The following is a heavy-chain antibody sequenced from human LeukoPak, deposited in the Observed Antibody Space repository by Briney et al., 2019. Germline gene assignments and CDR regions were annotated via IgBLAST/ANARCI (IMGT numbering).Heavy chain of an antibody. CDR1: EFSVGSNY. Sequence: GGSLRLSCAASEFSVGSNYMTWVRQAPGKGLEWVSAISGSGGSTYYADSVKGRFTISRDNSKNTLYLQMNSLRAEDTAVYYCATRYSSSWYYFDYWGQGTLVTVSS. V-gene: IGHV3-23*01. CDR3: ATRYSSSWYYFDY. J-gene: IGHJ4*02. D-gene: IGHD6-13*01. CDR2: ISGSGGST.